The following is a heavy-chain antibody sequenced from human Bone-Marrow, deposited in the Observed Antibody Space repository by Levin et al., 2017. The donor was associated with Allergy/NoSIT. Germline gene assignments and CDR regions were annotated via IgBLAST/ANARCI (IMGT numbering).Heavy chain of an antibody. V-gene: IGHV4-39*01. CDR2: IHDSGAT. CDR3: TRDFGAYRIDS. CDR1: GGSITDTRYY. J-gene: IGHJ4*02. Sequence: GSLRLSCTVSGGSITDTRYYWGWVRQPPGRELEWVGSIHDSGATFFKSSLKSRITVSVDKSKNQFSLQVFSVTAADTAVYFCTRDFGAYRIDSWGQGALVSVSS. D-gene: IGHD4-17*01.